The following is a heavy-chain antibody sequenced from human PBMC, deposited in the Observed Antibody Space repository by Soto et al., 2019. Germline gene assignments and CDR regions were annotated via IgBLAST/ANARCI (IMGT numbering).Heavy chain of an antibody. D-gene: IGHD3-22*01. CDR2: IWYDGSIK. J-gene: IGHJ4*02. Sequence: GGSLRLSCAASGFTFSSYGMHWVRQAPGKGLEWVAVIWYDGSIKYYADSVKGRFTISRDNSKNTLYLQMNSLRAEDTAVYSCARDPFTFYYYDSSGYSPLFDYWGQGTLVTVSS. V-gene: IGHV3-33*01. CDR1: GFTFSSYG. CDR3: ARDPFTFYYYDSSGYSPLFDY.